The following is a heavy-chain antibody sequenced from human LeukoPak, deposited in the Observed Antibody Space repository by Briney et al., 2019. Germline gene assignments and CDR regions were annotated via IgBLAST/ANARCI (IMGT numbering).Heavy chain of an antibody. CDR2: IYYSGST. CDR1: GGSISSYY. CDR3: ASFNDFWSGYLAFGI. D-gene: IGHD3-3*01. V-gene: IGHV4-59*01. J-gene: IGHJ3*02. Sequence: PSETLSLTCTVSGGSISSYYWSWIRQPPGKGLEWIGYIYYSGSTNYNPSLKSRVTISVGTSKNQFSLNLTSVTTADTAVYYCASFNDFWSGYLAFGIWGQGTMVTVSS.